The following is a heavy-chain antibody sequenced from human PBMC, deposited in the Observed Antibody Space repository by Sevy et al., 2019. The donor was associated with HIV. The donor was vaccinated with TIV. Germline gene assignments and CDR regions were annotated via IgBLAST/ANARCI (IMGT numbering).Heavy chain of an antibody. CDR1: GGTFSSYA. Sequence: ASVKVSCKASGGTFSSYAISWVRQAAGQGLEWMGGIIPIFGTANYAQKFQGRVTITADESTSTAYMELSSLRSEDTAVYYCARDRCSSTSCYYHGMDVWGQGTTVTVSS. V-gene: IGHV1-69*13. CDR2: IIPIFGTA. D-gene: IGHD2-2*01. CDR3: ARDRCSSTSCYYHGMDV. J-gene: IGHJ6*02.